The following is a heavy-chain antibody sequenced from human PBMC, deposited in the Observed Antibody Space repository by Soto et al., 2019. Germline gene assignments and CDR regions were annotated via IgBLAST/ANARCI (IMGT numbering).Heavy chain of an antibody. D-gene: IGHD2-15*01. J-gene: IGHJ4*02. Sequence: PSETLSLTCAVCGGSFSGYYWSWIRQPPGKGLEWIGEINHSGSTNYNPSLKSRVTISVDTSKNQFSLKLSSVTAADTAVYYCARGVAPTKWGQGTLVTVS. CDR2: INHSGST. V-gene: IGHV4-34*01. CDR3: ARGVAPTK. CDR1: GGSFSGYY.